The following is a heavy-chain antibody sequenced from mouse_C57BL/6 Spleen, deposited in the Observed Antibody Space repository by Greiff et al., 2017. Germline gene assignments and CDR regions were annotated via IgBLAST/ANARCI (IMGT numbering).Heavy chain of an antibody. V-gene: IGHV1-22*01. CDR3: ARERGNYGSSRAWFAY. D-gene: IGHD1-1*01. CDR1: GYTFTDYN. Sequence: EVQLKESGPELVKPGASVKMSCKASGYTFTDYNMHWVKQSHGKSLEWIGYINPNNGGTSYNQKFKGKATLTVNKSSSTAYMELRSLTSEDSAVYYCARERGNYGSSRAWFAYWGQGTLVTVSA. J-gene: IGHJ3*01. CDR2: INPNNGGT.